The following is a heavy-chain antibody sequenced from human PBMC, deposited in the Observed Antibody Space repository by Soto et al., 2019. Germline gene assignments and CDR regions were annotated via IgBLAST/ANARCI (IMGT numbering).Heavy chain of an antibody. V-gene: IGHV1-69*13. J-gene: IGHJ4*02. D-gene: IGHD3-3*01. CDR2: NIPIFGTA. CDR1: GGTFSSYA. Sequence: ASVKVSCKASGGTFSSYAISWVRQAPGQGLEWMGGNIPIFGTANYAQKFQGRVTITADESTSTAYMELSSLRSEDTAVYYCAREFWSGTFDYWGQGTLVTVSS. CDR3: AREFWSGTFDY.